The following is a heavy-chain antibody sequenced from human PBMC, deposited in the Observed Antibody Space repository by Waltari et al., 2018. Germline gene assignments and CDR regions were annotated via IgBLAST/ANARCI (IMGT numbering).Heavy chain of an antibody. V-gene: IGHV4-39*01. Sequence: QLQLQESGPGLVKPSETLSLTCTVSGGSISRSSYYWGWIRQPPGKGLEWIGGIYYSGSTYYNPALKSRVTISVDTSKNQFSLKLSSVTAADTAVYYCARRGYWVEWLLFAFDIWGQGTMVTVSS. CDR3: ARRGYWVEWLLFAFDI. J-gene: IGHJ3*02. CDR1: GGSISRSSYY. D-gene: IGHD3-3*01. CDR2: IYYSGST.